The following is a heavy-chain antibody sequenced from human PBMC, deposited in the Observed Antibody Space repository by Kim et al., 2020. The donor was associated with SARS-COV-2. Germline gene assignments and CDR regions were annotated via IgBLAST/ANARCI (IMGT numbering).Heavy chain of an antibody. CDR1: GGSISSGDYY. V-gene: IGHV4-30-4*01. D-gene: IGHD3-9*01. CDR2: IYYSGST. J-gene: IGHJ4*02. CDR3: ATTPYYDILTGYYMGVY. Sequence: SETLSLTCTVSGGSISSGDYYWSWIRQPPGKGLEWIGYIYYSGSTYYNPSLKSRVTISVDTSKNQFSLKLSSVTAADTAVYYCATTPYYDILTGYYMGVYWGQGTLVTVSS.